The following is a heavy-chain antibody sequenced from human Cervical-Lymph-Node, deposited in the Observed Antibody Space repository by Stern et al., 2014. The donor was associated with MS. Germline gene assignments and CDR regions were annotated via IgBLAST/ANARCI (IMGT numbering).Heavy chain of an antibody. V-gene: IGHV4-31*03. CDR1: GGSINNGDYY. D-gene: IGHD1-1*01. Sequence: QVQLQESGPGLVKPSQTLSLTCTVSGGSINNGDYYWSWVRQHPGKGLEWLGYICYSGATYYNPSLKGRLTISVDTSKRHFSLKLTSVTAADTAVYYCARELSGMYGMDVWGQGTTVTVSS. CDR3: ARELSGMYGMDV. J-gene: IGHJ6*02. CDR2: ICYSGAT.